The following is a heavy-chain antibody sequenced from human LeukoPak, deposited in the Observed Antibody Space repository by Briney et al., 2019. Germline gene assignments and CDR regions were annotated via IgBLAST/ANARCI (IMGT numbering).Heavy chain of an antibody. J-gene: IGHJ4*02. Sequence: GGSLRLSCAASGFTFSRYSMNWVRQAPGKGLQWGSAISSSSSYIYYADSVKGRFTISRDNAKNSLYLQMNSLRAEHTAVYYCARDFAGPGPRYGGYVGYFDSWGQGTLVTVSS. V-gene: IGHV3-21*01. CDR1: GFTFSRYS. CDR3: ARDFAGPGPRYGGYVGYFDS. D-gene: IGHD5-12*01. CDR2: ISSSSSYI.